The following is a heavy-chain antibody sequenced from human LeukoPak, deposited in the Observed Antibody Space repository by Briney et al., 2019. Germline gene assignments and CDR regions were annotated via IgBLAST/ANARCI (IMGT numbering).Heavy chain of an antibody. V-gene: IGHV4-34*01. CDR3: ARLRTHSGYGP. Sequence: SETLSLTCAVYGGSFSGYYWSWIRQPPGKGLEWIGEINHSGSTNYNPSLKRRVTISVDTSKNQFSLKLSSVTAADTAVYYCARLRTHSGYGPWGQGTLVTVSS. D-gene: IGHD5-12*01. CDR1: GGSFSGYY. J-gene: IGHJ4*02. CDR2: INHSGST.